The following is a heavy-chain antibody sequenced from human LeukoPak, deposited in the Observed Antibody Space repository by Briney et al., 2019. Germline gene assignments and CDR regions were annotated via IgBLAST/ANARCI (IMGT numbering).Heavy chain of an antibody. V-gene: IGHV3-23*01. CDR3: ANYHRTIVATITNYFDY. Sequence: GGSLRLSCAASGFTFSSYAMSWVRQAPGKGLEWVSAISGSGGSTYYADSVEGRFTISRDNSKNTLYLQMNSLRAEDTAVYYCANYHRTIVATITNYFDYWGQGTLVTVSS. CDR1: GFTFSSYA. D-gene: IGHD5-12*01. CDR2: ISGSGGST. J-gene: IGHJ4*02.